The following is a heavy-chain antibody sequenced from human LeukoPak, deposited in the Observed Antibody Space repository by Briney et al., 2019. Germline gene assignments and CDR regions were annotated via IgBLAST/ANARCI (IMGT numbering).Heavy chain of an antibody. CDR1: GFTFSSSS. D-gene: IGHD6-19*01. CDR3: ASGYSSGPVY. V-gene: IGHV3-48*04. J-gene: IGHJ4*02. Sequence: GGSLRLSCAASGFTFSSSSMNWVRQAPGKGLEWVSYISSTSTTIYYADSVKGRFTISRDDAKNSLYLQMNSLRAEDTAVYYCASGYSSGPVYWGQGNLVTVSS. CDR2: ISSTSTTI.